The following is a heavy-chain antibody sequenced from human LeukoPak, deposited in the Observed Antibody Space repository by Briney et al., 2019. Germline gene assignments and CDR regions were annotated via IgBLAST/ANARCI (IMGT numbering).Heavy chain of an antibody. Sequence: GGSLRLSCAASGFTFSRYDMHWVRQATGKGLEWVSAVGTVGDPYYPGSVKGRFTISRENAKNSLYLQMNSLRAGDTAVYYCARGFLGDAFDIWGQGTMVTVSS. D-gene: IGHD3-3*01. CDR2: VGTVGDP. J-gene: IGHJ3*02. CDR3: ARGFLGDAFDI. V-gene: IGHV3-13*05. CDR1: GFTFSRYD.